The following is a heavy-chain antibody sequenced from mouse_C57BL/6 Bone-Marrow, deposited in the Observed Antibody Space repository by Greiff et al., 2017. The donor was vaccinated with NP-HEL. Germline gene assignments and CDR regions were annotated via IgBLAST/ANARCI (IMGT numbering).Heavy chain of an antibody. CDR1: GFTFTDYY. V-gene: IGHV7-3*01. Sequence: EVKLMESGGGLVQPGGSLSLSCAASGFTFTDYYMSWVRQPPGKALEWLGFIRNKANGYTTEYSASVKGRFTISRDNSQSILYLQMNALRAEDSATYYCARFQRDGYYPAYWGQGTLVTVSA. D-gene: IGHD2-3*01. J-gene: IGHJ3*01. CDR2: IRNKANGYTT. CDR3: ARFQRDGYYPAY.